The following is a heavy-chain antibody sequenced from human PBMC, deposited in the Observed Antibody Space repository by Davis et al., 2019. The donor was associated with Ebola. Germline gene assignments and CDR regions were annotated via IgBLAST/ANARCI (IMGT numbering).Heavy chain of an antibody. Sequence: GESLKISCAASGFTVSSNYMSWVRQAPGKGLEWVSVIYSGGSTYYADSVKGRFTISRHNSKNTLYLQMNSLRAEDTAVYYCARDPEYGAGMDVWGQGTTVTVSS. CDR1: GFTVSSNY. CDR3: ARDPEYGAGMDV. V-gene: IGHV3-53*01. CDR2: IYSGGST. J-gene: IGHJ6*02. D-gene: IGHD4-17*01.